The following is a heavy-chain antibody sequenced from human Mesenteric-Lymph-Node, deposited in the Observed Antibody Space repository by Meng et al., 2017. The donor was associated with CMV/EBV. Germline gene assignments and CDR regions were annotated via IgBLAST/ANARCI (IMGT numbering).Heavy chain of an antibody. Sequence: GESLKISCSASGFPFDYYTMHWVRQAPVTVLEWVSLISWDGGSTYYADSVKGRFTISRDNSKNSLYLQMNSLRNEDTALYYCAKGGGCSSTSCSPWYYGMDVWGQGTTVTVSS. CDR3: AKGGGCSSTSCSPWYYGMDV. CDR1: GFPFDYYT. CDR2: ISWDGGST. V-gene: IGHV3-43*01. J-gene: IGHJ6*02. D-gene: IGHD2-2*01.